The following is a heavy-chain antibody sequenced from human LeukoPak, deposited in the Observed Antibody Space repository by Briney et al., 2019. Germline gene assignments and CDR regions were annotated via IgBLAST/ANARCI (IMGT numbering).Heavy chain of an antibody. CDR1: GFTVSNNY. J-gene: IGHJ2*01. D-gene: IGHD1-26*01. CDR3: ARDGGYGSYVSPSNWYFDL. Sequence: PGGSVRLSCAASGFTVSNNYMNWVRQAPGKGLEWVSVIYSGGSRNYRDSVKGRFIISRYNSKNTLYLQMNNLRAEDTAVYYCARDGGYGSYVSPSNWYFDLWGRGTLVA. CDR2: IYSGGSR. V-gene: IGHV3-53*01.